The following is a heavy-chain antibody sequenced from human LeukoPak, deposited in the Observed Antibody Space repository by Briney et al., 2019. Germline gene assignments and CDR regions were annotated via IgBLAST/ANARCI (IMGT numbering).Heavy chain of an antibody. CDR3: AREYDDYGDYVTFDY. CDR2: ISYDGSNK. D-gene: IGHD4-17*01. J-gene: IGHJ4*02. Sequence: PGRSLRLSCAASGFTFSSYAMHWVRQAPGKGLEWVAVISYDGSNKYYADSVKGRFTISRDNSKNTLYPQMNSLRAEDTAVYYCAREYDDYGDYVTFDYWGQGTLVTVSS. CDR1: GFTFSSYA. V-gene: IGHV3-30-3*01.